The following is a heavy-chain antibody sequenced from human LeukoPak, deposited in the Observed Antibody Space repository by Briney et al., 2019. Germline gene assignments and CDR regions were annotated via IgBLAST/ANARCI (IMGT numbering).Heavy chain of an antibody. V-gene: IGHV4-59*01. CDR1: GDSIY. J-gene: IGHJ4*02. CDR3: AIETSHPRYFDR. Sequence: KPLETLSLTCSVSGDSIYWSWVRQSPGKGLQWIGTVFSGGATSYSPSLASRVTMSLDKSKSHFSLKLSSVTAADTAIYYCAIETSHPRYFDRWGQGTLVTVSS. D-gene: IGHD3-9*01. CDR2: VFSGGAT.